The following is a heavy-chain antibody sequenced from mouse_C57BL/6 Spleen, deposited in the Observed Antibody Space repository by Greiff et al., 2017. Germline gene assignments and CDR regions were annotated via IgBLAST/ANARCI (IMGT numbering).Heavy chain of an antibody. Sequence: VQLQESGPELVKPGASVKISCKASGYAFSSSWMNWVKQGPGKGLEWIGRIYPGDGDTNYNGKFKGKATLTADKSSSTAYMQLSSLTSEDSAVYFCARDDYVMDYWGQGTSVTVSS. V-gene: IGHV1-82*01. CDR1: GYAFSSSW. CDR2: IYPGDGDT. J-gene: IGHJ4*01. CDR3: ARDDYVMDY. D-gene: IGHD2-4*01.